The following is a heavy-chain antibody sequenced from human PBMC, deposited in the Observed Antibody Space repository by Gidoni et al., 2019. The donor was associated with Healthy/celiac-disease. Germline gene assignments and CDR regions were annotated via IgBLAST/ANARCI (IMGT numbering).Heavy chain of an antibody. CDR1: GFTFSSSC. D-gene: IGHD3-22*01. Sequence: EVQLVESGGGLVQPGGSLRLSCAASGFTFSSSCLSWVRQAPGKGLEWVANIKQDGSEKYYVDSVKGRFTISRDNAKNSLYLQMNSLRAEDTAVYYCERTHHYYDSSGYYDPEYFQHWGQGTLVTVSS. V-gene: IGHV3-7*01. CDR3: ERTHHYYDSSGYYDPEYFQH. CDR2: IKQDGSEK. J-gene: IGHJ1*01.